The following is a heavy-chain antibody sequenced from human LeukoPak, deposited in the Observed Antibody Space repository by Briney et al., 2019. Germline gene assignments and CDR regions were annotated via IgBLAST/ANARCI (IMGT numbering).Heavy chain of an antibody. V-gene: IGHV3-23*01. CDR3: AKPGRTAAGLFDS. J-gene: IGHJ4*02. CDR1: GFTFKNYA. D-gene: IGHD6-13*01. CDR2: FSVNGRDT. Sequence: GGSLRLSCAASGFTFKNYALSWVRQAPGKGLEWVSGFSVNGRDTYYADFVKGRFTIARDISKNTLYLQMNSLRAEDTATYYCAKPGRTAAGLFDSWGQGTLVTVSS.